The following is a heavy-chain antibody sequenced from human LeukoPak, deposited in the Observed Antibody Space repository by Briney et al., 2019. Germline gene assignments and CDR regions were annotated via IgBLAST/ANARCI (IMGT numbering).Heavy chain of an antibody. CDR1: GASINRNNW. V-gene: IGHV4-4*02. D-gene: IGHD6-19*01. Sequence: SGTLSLTCDVSGASINRNNWWSWVRQPPGQGLEWIGEIHHTGSNNYNPSLNSRVTISVDRSKNQISLKLNSVTAADTAMYYCARYSSGWYGPRWFDPWGQGTLVTVSS. CDR3: ARYSSGWYGPRWFDP. CDR2: IHHTGSN. J-gene: IGHJ5*02.